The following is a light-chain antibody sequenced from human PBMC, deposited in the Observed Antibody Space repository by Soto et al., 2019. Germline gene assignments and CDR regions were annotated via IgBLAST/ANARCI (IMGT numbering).Light chain of an antibody. V-gene: IGKV3-20*01. CDR1: QSVSSTF. J-gene: IGKJ1*01. CDR3: QQYDNLSWT. Sequence: IVLAQSRGTLYLSTGERANLSGRAGQSVSSTFLNWYQQKPGQAPRLLIYGASNRATGTPDRFSGSGSGTDFTLTISRLEPEDFAVYYCQQYDNLSWTFGQGTKVDIK. CDR2: GAS.